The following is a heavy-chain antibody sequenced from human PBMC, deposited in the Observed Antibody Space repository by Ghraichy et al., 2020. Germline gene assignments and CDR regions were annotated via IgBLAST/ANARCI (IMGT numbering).Heavy chain of an antibody. CDR2: INSDGSGT. CDR1: GFTFSSYW. D-gene: IGHD3-10*01. CDR3: AREGVGGGLDY. Sequence: ETLSLTCAASGFTFSSYWMHWVRQAPGKGLVWVSRINSDGSGTGYADSVRGRFAISRDNAKNTLYLQMNSLRAEDTALYYCAREGVGGGLDYWGQGTLVTVSS. V-gene: IGHV3-74*01. J-gene: IGHJ4*02.